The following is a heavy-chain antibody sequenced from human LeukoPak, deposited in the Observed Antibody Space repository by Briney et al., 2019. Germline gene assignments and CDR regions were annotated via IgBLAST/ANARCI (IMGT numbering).Heavy chain of an antibody. V-gene: IGHV5-51*01. CDR1: GYSFTSYW. D-gene: IGHD2-2*01. J-gene: IGHJ4*02. Sequence: PGDSLKISCKGSGYSFTSYWIGWVRQMPGKGLEWMGIIYPGDSDTTYSPSFQGQVTISADKSISTAYLQWSSLKASDTAMYYCARQDDLYGTSIDYWGQGTLVTVSS. CDR3: ARQDDLYGTSIDY. CDR2: IYPGDSDT.